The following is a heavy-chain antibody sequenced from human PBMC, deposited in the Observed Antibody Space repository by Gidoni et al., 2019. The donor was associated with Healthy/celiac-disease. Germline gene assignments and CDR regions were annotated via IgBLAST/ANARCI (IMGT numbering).Heavy chain of an antibody. CDR1: GFTFDDYA. D-gene: IGHD6-6*01. CDR2: ISWNSGSI. J-gene: IGHJ6*02. Sequence: GFTFDDYAMHWVRQAPGKGLEWVSGISWNSGSIGYADSVKGRFTISRDNAKNSRYLQMNSLRAEDTALYYCAKGQTVEQLVQVLDYYYGMDVWGQGTTVTVSS. V-gene: IGHV3-9*01. CDR3: AKGQTVEQLVQVLDYYYGMDV.